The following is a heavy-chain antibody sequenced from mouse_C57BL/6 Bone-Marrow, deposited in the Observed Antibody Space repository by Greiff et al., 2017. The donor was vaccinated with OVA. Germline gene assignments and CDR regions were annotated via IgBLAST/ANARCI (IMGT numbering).Heavy chain of an antibody. CDR3: ARWNWDADFDY. V-gene: IGHV1-82*01. D-gene: IGHD4-1*01. CDR1: GYAFSSSW. CDR2: IYPGDGDT. J-gene: IGHJ2*01. Sequence: QVQLKQSGPELVKPGASVKISCKASGYAFSSSWMNWVKQRPGKGLEWIGRIYPGDGDTNYNGKFKGKATLTADKSSSTAYMQLSSLTSEDSAVYFCARWNWDADFDYWGQGTTLTVSS.